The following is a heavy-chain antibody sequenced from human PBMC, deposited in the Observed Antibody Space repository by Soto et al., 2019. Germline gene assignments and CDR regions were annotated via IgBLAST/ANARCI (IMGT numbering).Heavy chain of an antibody. V-gene: IGHV4-39*01. Sequence: SETLSLTRNVSGGSISSSSYYWGWIRPPPGKGLEWIGSIYYSGSTYYNPSLKSRVTISVDTSKNQFSLKLSSVTAADTAVYYCARPVEEGSSGYYGYWGQGTLVTVSS. CDR2: IYYSGST. J-gene: IGHJ4*02. CDR1: GGSISSSSYY. CDR3: ARPVEEGSSGYYGY. D-gene: IGHD3-22*01.